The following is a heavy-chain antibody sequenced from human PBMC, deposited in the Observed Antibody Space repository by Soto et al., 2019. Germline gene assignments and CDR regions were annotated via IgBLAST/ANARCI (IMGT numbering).Heavy chain of an antibody. CDR3: RRGPPPPQSFDP. Sequence: SETLSLTCTVSGGAVSSGTYYWSWIRQPPGKGLEWIGHIYFTGSTNYNPSLKSRVTMSLDTSRNQFSLKLSSVTAADTAVYYCRRGPPPPQSFDPWGPATLVTVSS. V-gene: IGHV4-61*01. CDR1: GGAVSSGTYY. J-gene: IGHJ5*02. CDR2: IYFTGST.